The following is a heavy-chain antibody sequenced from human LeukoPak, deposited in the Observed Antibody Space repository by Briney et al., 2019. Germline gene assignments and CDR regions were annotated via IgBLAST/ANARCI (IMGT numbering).Heavy chain of an antibody. CDR1: GFTFSSYA. Sequence: GSLRLSCAASGFTFSSYAMHWVRQAPGKGLEYVSAISSNGGSTYYANSVKGRFTISRDNSKNTLYLQMGSLRAEDMAVYYCARSHSSGWYYFDYWGQGTLVTVSS. CDR3: ARSHSSGWYYFDY. V-gene: IGHV3-64*01. D-gene: IGHD6-19*01. J-gene: IGHJ4*02. CDR2: ISSNGGST.